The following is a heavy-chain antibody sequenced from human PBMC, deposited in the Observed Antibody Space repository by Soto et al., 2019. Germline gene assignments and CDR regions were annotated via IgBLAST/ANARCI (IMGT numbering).Heavy chain of an antibody. CDR2: IYYSGST. Sequence: SDTLSLTCTVPGYSIISYYWSWIPQPPGKGLEWIGYIYYSGSTNYNPSLKSRVTISVDTSKNQFSLKLSSVTAADTAVYYCARHERTYYYDTSGYYFDYWGQGTLVTVS. D-gene: IGHD3-22*01. CDR3: ARHERTYYYDTSGYYFDY. J-gene: IGHJ4*02. V-gene: IGHV4-59*08. CDR1: GYSIISYY.